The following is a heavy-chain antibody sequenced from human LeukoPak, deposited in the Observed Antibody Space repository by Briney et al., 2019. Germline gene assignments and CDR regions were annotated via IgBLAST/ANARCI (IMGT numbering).Heavy chain of an antibody. D-gene: IGHD2-15*01. V-gene: IGHV4-4*07. J-gene: IGHJ4*02. CDR1: GDSISSYY. CDR2: ISTSGSI. CDR3: ARGSSSGGGLLEY. Sequence: SETLSLTCTISGDSISSYYWSWIRQPAGKGLEWIGRISTSGSINYNPSLKSRVTMSVDTSKNQFSLKQSSVTAADTAMYYCARGSSSGGGLLEYWGQVTLVTV.